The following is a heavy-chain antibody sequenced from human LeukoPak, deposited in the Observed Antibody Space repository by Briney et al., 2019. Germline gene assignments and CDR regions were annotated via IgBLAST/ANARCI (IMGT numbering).Heavy chain of an antibody. D-gene: IGHD3-9*01. CDR2: ISSSGSTI. CDR3: AREGVILTGYSDGYFDY. J-gene: IGHJ4*02. CDR1: GFTFNNFG. V-gene: IGHV3-48*04. Sequence: GGSLRLSCAASGFTFNNFGMNWVRQAPGKGLEWVSYISSSGSTIYYADSVKGRFTISRDNAKNSLYLQMNSLRAEDTAVYYCAREGVILTGYSDGYFDYWGQGTLVTVSS.